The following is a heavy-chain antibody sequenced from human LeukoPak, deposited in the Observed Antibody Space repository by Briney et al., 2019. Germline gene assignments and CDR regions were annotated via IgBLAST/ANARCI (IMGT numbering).Heavy chain of an antibody. V-gene: IGHV4-4*09. CDR2: IYTSGST. CDR1: GGSISSYY. D-gene: IGHD2-8*02. J-gene: IGHJ3*02. CDR3: ARRLERTGAFDI. Sequence: SETLSLTCTVSGGSISSYYWSWIRQPPGKGLEWIGYIYTSGSTNYHPSLKSRVTISVDTSKNQSSLKLSSVTAADTAVYYCARRLERTGAFDIWGQGTMVTVSS.